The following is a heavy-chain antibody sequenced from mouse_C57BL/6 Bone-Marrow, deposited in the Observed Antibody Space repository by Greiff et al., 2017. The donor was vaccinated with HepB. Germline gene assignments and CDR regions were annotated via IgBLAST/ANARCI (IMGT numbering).Heavy chain of an antibody. Sequence: VQLQQSGPELVKPGASVKISCKASGYTFTDYYMNWVNQSHGKSLEWIGDINPNNGGTSYNQKFKGKATLTVDKSSSTAYMELRSLTSEDSAVYYCARDPTVVAFDYWGQGTTLTVSS. CDR2: INPNNGGT. V-gene: IGHV1-26*01. CDR3: ARDPTVVAFDY. D-gene: IGHD1-1*01. CDR1: GYTFTDYY. J-gene: IGHJ2*01.